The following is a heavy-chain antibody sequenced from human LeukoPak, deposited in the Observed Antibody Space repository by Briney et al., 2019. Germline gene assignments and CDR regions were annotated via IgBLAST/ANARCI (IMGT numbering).Heavy chain of an antibody. V-gene: IGHV4-38-2*02. CDR1: GYSISSGYY. J-gene: IGHJ4*02. Sequence: PSETLSLTCTVSGYSISSGYYWGWIRQPPGKGLEWIGSIYHSGSTYYNPSLKSRVTISVDTSKNQFSLKLSSVTAADTAVYYCARGGMIVGKFDYWGQGTLVTVSS. CDR2: IYHSGST. D-gene: IGHD3-22*01. CDR3: ARGGMIVGKFDY.